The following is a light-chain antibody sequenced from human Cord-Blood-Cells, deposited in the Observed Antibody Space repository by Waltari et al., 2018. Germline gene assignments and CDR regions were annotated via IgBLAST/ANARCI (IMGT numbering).Light chain of an antibody. J-gene: IGLJ3*02. Sequence: QSALTQPASVSGSPAQSITLPCTGPSSDVVCYHLVSWYQQHPGKAPKLMIYEGSKRPSGVSNRFSGSKSGNTASLTISGLQAEDEADYYCCSYAGSSTWVFGGGTKLTVL. CDR2: EGS. CDR1: SSDVVCYHL. V-gene: IGLV2-23*01. CDR3: CSYAGSSTWV.